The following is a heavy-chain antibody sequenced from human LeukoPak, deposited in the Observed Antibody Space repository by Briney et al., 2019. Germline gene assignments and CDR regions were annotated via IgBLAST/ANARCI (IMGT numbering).Heavy chain of an antibody. D-gene: IGHD5-18*01. CDR1: GFTFSSYA. CDR3: AKVDTAMVAPSLFDY. V-gene: IGHV3-23*01. CDR2: ISGSGGST. J-gene: IGHJ4*02. Sequence: AGGSLRLSCAASGFTFSSYAMSWVRQAPGKGLEWVSAISGSGGSTYYADSVKGRFTISRDNSKNTLYLQMNNLRAEDTAVYYCAKVDTAMVAPSLFDYWGQGTLVTVSS.